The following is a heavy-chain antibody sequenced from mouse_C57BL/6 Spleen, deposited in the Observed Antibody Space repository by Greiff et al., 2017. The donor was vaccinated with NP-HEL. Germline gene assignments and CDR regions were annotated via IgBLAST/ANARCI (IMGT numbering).Heavy chain of an antibody. CDR3: SRGNYPYYCDY. Sequence: EVQLVESGGGLVKPGGSLKLSCAASGFTFSDYGMHWVRQAPEKGLEWVAYISSDSSTIYYADTVKGRVTISRDNAKNTLSLQMPSLRSEDTAMYYCSRGNYPYYCDYWGQGTTLTVSS. V-gene: IGHV5-17*01. CDR2: ISSDSSTI. CDR1: GFTFSDYG. D-gene: IGHD1-1*01. J-gene: IGHJ2*01.